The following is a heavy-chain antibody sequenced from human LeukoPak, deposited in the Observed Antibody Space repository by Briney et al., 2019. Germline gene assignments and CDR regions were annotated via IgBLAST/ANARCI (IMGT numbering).Heavy chain of an antibody. Sequence: GGSLRLSCAASGFTFSSYAMSWVRQAPGKGLEWVSAISGSGGATYYADSVKGRFTISRDNSKDTLYLQVNSLRAEDTAVYYCAKNYDSSGYSLMDYWGQGTLVTVSS. CDR3: AKNYDSSGYSLMDY. V-gene: IGHV3-23*01. J-gene: IGHJ4*02. D-gene: IGHD3-22*01. CDR1: GFTFSSYA. CDR2: ISGSGGAT.